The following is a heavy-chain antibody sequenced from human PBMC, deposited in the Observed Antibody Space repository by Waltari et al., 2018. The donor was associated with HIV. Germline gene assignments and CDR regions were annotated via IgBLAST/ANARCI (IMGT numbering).Heavy chain of an antibody. CDR2: ISISSGTI. Sequence: EVQLVESGGGLVQPGGSLRLSCAASGFTFSSYSMNWVRQAPGKGVEWVSYISISSGTIYYADSVKGRFTISRDNAKNSLYLQMNSLGDEDTAVYYCARDSSSSENYWGQGTLVTVSS. CDR3: ARDSSSSENY. D-gene: IGHD6-6*01. CDR1: GFTFSSYS. J-gene: IGHJ4*02. V-gene: IGHV3-48*02.